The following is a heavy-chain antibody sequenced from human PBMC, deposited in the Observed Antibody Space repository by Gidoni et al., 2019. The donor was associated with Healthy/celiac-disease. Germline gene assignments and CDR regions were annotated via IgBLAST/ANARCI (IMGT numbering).Heavy chain of an antibody. D-gene: IGHD3-10*01. V-gene: IGHV1-8*01. J-gene: IGHJ6*03. CDR3: ARVLNGFGELLYGYYYYYMDV. CDR1: GYTFTSYD. Sequence: QVQLVQSGAEVKKPGASVKVSCKASGYTFTSYDINWVRQATGQGLEWMGWMNPNSGNTGYAQKFQGRVTMTRNTSISTAYMELSSLRSEDTAVYYCARVLNGFGELLYGYYYYYMDVWGKGTTVTVSS. CDR2: MNPNSGNT.